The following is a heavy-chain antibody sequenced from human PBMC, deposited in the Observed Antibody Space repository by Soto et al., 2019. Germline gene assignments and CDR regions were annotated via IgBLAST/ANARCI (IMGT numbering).Heavy chain of an antibody. CDR3: ARGTRSFYYDTSGSAGYEYYGMDV. CDR1: VGSFSGYY. D-gene: IGHD3-22*01. Sequence: SETLSLTCAVYVGSFSGYYWSWIRQPPGKGLEWIGEINHSGSTNYNPSLKSRVTISVDTSKNQFSLKLSSVTAADTAIYYCARGTRSFYYDTSGSAGYEYYGMDVWGQGTTVTVSS. V-gene: IGHV4-34*01. CDR2: INHSGST. J-gene: IGHJ6*02.